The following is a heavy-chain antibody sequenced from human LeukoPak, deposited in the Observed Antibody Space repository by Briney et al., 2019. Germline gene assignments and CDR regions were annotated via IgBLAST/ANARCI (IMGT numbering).Heavy chain of an antibody. J-gene: IGHJ1*01. CDR2: INPIFATA. CDR3: ARDSSGALRFFQH. V-gene: IGHV1-69*13. CDR1: GCTFSSYA. D-gene: IGHD3-22*01. Sequence: SVKVSCKASGCTFSSYAISWVRQAPGQGLEWMGGINPIFATANYAQKFQGRVTITADESTSTAYMELSSVRSEDTAVYYCARDSSGALRFFQHWGQGTLVTVSS.